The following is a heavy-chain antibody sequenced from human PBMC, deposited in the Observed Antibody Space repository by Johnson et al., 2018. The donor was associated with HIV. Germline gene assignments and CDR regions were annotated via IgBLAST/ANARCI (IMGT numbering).Heavy chain of an antibody. CDR2: ISYDGSNT. V-gene: IGHV3-30*03. D-gene: IGHD2/OR15-2a*01. Sequence: VQLVESGGGVVQPGRSLRLSCAASGFTFSSYGMHWVRQAPGKGLEWVAVISYDGSNTYYADSVKGRFTISRDNSKNTLYLQMNSLRAEDTAVYYCVFFYASFDIWGQGTMVTVSS. J-gene: IGHJ3*02. CDR1: GFTFSSYG. CDR3: VFFYASFDI.